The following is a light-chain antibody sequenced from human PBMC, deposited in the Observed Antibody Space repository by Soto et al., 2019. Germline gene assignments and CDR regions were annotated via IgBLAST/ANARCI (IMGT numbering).Light chain of an antibody. CDR3: QQYNSYSPTT. Sequence: DIPMTQSPSTLSASVGDRVTITCRASQSINYWLAWYQQKPGKAPTLLIYDAFILESGVPSRFSGSGSGTEFTLTISSLQPDDFATYYCQQYNSYSPTTFGQGTKVETK. CDR2: DAF. J-gene: IGKJ1*01. V-gene: IGKV1-5*01. CDR1: QSINYW.